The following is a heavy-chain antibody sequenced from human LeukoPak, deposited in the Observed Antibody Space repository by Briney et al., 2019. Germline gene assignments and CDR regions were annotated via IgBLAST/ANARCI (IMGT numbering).Heavy chain of an antibody. V-gene: IGHV1-69*01. Sequence: SVKVSCKASGGTFSSYAISWVRQAPGQGLEWMGGIIPIFGTANYAQKFQGRVTITADESTSTAYMELSSLRSEDTAVYYCASTTGQWLRFDYWGQGTLVTVSS. J-gene: IGHJ4*02. D-gene: IGHD6-19*01. CDR1: GGTFSSYA. CDR2: IIPIFGTA. CDR3: ASTTGQWLRFDY.